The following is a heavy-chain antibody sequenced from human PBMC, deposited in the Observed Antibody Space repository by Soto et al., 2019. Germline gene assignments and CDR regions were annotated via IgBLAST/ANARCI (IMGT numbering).Heavy chain of an antibody. J-gene: IGHJ4*02. CDR1: GGSISSYY. V-gene: IGHV4-59*01. CDR2: IYSSGTT. D-gene: IGHD2-8*02. Sequence: SETLSLTCTVSGGSISSYYWSWIRQPPGKGLEWIGFIYSSGTTNYNPSLKSRVTISVDTSRNQFSLKLSSVTAADTAVYYCARDKITGLFDYWGQGTLVTVSS. CDR3: ARDKITGLFDY.